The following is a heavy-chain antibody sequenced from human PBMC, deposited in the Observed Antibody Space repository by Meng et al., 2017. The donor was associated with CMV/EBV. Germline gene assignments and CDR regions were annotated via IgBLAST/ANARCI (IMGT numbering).Heavy chain of an antibody. V-gene: IGHV4-39*07. CDR1: GGSTSSSSYY. D-gene: IGHD5-18*01. CDR3: SVVDTAMVTPWFDP. J-gene: IGHJ5*02. Sequence: SETLSLTCTVSGGSTSSSSYYWGWIRQPPGKGLEWIGSIYYSGSTYYNPSLKSRVTISVDTSKNQFSLKLSSVTAADTAVYYCSVVDTAMVTPWFDPWGQGTLVTVSS. CDR2: IYYSGST.